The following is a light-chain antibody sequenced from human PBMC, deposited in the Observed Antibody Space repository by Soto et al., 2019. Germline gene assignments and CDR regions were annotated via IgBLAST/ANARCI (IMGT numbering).Light chain of an antibody. CDR3: QQYGSSAWT. CDR1: QSVSSSY. J-gene: IGKJ1*01. V-gene: IGKV3-20*01. CDR2: GAS. Sequence: EIVLTQSPGTLSLSPGERATLSCRASQSVSSSYLAWYQQKPGQAPRLLIYGASSRATGIPDRFSGSGSGTDFTLTISRLEPDDVAVYYCQQYGSSAWTCGQGTKVDIK.